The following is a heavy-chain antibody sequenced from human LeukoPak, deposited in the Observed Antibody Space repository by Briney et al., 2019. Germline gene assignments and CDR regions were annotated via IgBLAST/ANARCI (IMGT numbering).Heavy chain of an antibody. CDR2: IKRDGSEI. CDR3: GTLDNSGHYIY. CDR1: GFTFQNYW. V-gene: IGHV3-7*01. D-gene: IGHD3-22*01. Sequence: GGSLRLSCAASGFTFQNYWMSWVRQAPGEGLEWVGNIKRDGSEIHYVDSVKGRFTISRDNAKYSLFLQMNGLRVEDTSVYYCGTLDNSGHYIYWGQGTLVTVSS. J-gene: IGHJ4*02.